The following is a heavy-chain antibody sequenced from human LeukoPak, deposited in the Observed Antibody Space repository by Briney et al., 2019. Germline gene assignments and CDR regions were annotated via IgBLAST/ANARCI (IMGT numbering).Heavy chain of an antibody. CDR2: IYYSGNT. V-gene: IGHV4-59*01. CDR3: ASLYCNAGSCYLDY. J-gene: IGHJ4*02. CDR1: GDSISSYY. D-gene: IGHD2-15*01. Sequence: PSETLSLTCTVSGDSISSYYWSWIRQPPGKGLEWIGYIYYSGNTNYNPSLKSRVTISVDTSKNQFSLRLSSVTAADTAVYYCASLYCNAGSCYLDYWGQGTLVTVSS.